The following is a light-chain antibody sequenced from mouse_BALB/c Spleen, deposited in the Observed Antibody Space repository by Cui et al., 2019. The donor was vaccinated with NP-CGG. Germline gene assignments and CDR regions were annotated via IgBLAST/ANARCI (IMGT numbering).Light chain of an antibody. Sequence: QAVVTQESTLTTSPGETVTLTCRSSTGAVTTRNYANWVQEKADHLFTGLIGGTNNRVPGVPARFSGSLIGDKAALTITGAQTEDEAIYFCALWYSNHWVFGGGTKLTVL. J-gene: IGLJ1*01. CDR3: ALWYSNHWV. V-gene: IGLV1*01. CDR2: GTN. CDR1: TGAVTTRNY.